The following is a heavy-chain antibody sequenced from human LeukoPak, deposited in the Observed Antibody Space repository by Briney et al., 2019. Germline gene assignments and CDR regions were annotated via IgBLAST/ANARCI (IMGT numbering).Heavy chain of an antibody. CDR2: INGNGDTT. CDR1: GFTFSNYA. J-gene: IGHJ5*02. CDR3: VKMQAEP. Sequence: GGSLRLSCSASGFTFSNYAIRWVRQAPGKGLEYVSAINGNGDTTYYADSVKGRFSISRDNSRNTVYLLMSSLRVEDTAVYYCVKMQAEPGGGGTLVTVSA. V-gene: IGHV3-64D*06.